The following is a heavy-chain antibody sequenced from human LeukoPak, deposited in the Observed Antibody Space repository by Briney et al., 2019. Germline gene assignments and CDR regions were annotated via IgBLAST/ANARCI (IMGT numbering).Heavy chain of an antibody. CDR1: GYTFTGYY. CDR3: ARDGSDYYGSGSERVYFDY. CDR2: INPNSGGT. D-gene: IGHD3-10*01. V-gene: IGHV1-2*02. J-gene: IGHJ4*02. Sequence: ASVKVSCKASGYTFTGYYMHWVRQAPGQGLEWMGWINPNSGGTNYAQKFRGRVTMTRDTSISTAYMELSRLRSDDTAVYYCARDGSDYYGSGSERVYFDYWGQGTLVTVSS.